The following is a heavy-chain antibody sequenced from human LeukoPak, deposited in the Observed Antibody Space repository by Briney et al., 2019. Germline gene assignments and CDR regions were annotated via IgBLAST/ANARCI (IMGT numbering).Heavy chain of an antibody. CDR3: AKDPERAEQVGSYFDY. V-gene: IGHV3-33*03. J-gene: IGHJ4*02. CDR1: GFTFSTYA. D-gene: IGHD1-26*01. Sequence: GGSLRLSCAASGFTFSTYAMRWVRQAPGKGLEWVALIWYDGTTKWYADSVKGRFTISRDNSRNTVWLQMNSLRVEDTAVYYCAKDPERAEQVGSYFDYWGQGTLVTVSS. CDR2: IWYDGTTK.